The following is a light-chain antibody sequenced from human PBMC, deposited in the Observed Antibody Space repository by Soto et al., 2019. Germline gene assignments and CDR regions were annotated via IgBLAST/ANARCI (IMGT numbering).Light chain of an antibody. J-gene: IGKJ4*01. CDR3: QQYERYNPS. Sequence: DIQMTQSPSSLSASVGDRVTIICRASQNINSYLAWFQQKPGKAPKSLIYDATSLQSGGPSRFSGSGSGTDFSLTISSLQPEDAATYYCQQYERYNPSFGGGTKLEI. V-gene: IGKV1-16*01. CDR2: DAT. CDR1: QNINSY.